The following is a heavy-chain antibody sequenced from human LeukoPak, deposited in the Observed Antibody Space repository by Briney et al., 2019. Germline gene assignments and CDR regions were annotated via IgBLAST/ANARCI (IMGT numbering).Heavy chain of an antibody. Sequence: PGGSLRLSCAASGFTFDDYAIHWVRQAPGKGLEWVSGISWNSGSIGYADSVKGRFTISRDNAKNSLYLQMNSLRAEDTALYYCAKSDGDYDYDYWGQGTLVTVSS. J-gene: IGHJ4*02. D-gene: IGHD4-17*01. CDR2: ISWNSGSI. CDR3: AKSDGDYDYDY. CDR1: GFTFDDYA. V-gene: IGHV3-9*01.